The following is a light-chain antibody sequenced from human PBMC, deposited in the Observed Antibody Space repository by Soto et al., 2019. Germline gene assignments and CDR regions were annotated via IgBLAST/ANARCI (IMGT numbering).Light chain of an antibody. CDR3: AAWDDSLNGYV. J-gene: IGLJ1*01. Sequence: QSVLTQPPSASGTPGQRVTISCSGSSSNIGGNTVSWYQQLPGTAPKLLIYVDGQRPSGVPDRFSGSKSGTSASLAISGLRSEDEADYYCAAWDDSLNGYVLGTGTKLTVL. CDR1: SSNIGGNT. V-gene: IGLV1-44*01. CDR2: VDG.